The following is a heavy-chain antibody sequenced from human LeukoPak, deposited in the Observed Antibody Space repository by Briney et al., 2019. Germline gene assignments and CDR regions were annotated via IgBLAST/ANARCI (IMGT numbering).Heavy chain of an antibody. D-gene: IGHD4-17*01. CDR1: GFTFSSYA. CDR3: ASGLTTVTTWWFEDY. V-gene: IGHV3-30-3*01. Sequence: GGSLRLSCAASGFTFSSYAMPWVRQAPGKGLEWVAVISYDGSNKYYADSVKGRFTISRDNSKNTLYLQMNSLRAEDTAVYYCASGLTTVTTWWFEDYWGQGTLVTVSS. J-gene: IGHJ4*02. CDR2: ISYDGSNK.